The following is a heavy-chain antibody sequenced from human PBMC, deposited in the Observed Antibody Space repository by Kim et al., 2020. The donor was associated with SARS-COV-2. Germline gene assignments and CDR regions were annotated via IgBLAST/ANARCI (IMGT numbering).Heavy chain of an antibody. D-gene: IGHD5-12*01. CDR2: IYYSGST. V-gene: IGHV4-39*07. CDR3: ARDGQFEDIVATTTGVDY. Sequence: SETLSLTCTVSGGSISSSSYYWGWIRQPPGKGLEWIGSIYYSGSTYYNPSLKSRVTISVDTSKNQFSLKLSSVTAADTAVYYCARDGQFEDIVATTTGVDYWGQGTLVTVSS. J-gene: IGHJ4*02. CDR1: GGSISSSSYY.